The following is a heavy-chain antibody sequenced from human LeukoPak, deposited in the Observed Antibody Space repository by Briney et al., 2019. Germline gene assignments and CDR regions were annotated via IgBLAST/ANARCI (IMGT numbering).Heavy chain of an antibody. J-gene: IGHJ3*02. V-gene: IGHV1-24*01. CDR2: FHPEDGET. D-gene: IGHD3-22*01. CDR3: ARSPAVVVMFAFDI. Sequence: ASVKVSCKVSGYTVTELSMHWVRQSLGKGLEWMGGFHPEDGETIYAQKFQGRVTMTEDTSTDTAYMELSSLRSEDTAVYYCARSPAVVVMFAFDIWGQGTMVTVSS. CDR1: GYTVTELS.